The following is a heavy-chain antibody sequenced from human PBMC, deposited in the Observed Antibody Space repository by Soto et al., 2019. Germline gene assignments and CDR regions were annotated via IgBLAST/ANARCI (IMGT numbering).Heavy chain of an antibody. CDR3: AAVAPYYYDSSGYNFDY. J-gene: IGHJ4*02. D-gene: IGHD3-22*01. CDR1: GFTFTSSA. CDR2: IVVGSGNT. Sequence: GASVKVSCKASGFTFTSSAVQWVRQARGQRLEWIGWIVVGSGNTNYAQKFQERVTITRDMSTSTAYMELSSLRSEDTAVYYCAAVAPYYYDSSGYNFDYWGQGTLVTVSS. V-gene: IGHV1-58*01.